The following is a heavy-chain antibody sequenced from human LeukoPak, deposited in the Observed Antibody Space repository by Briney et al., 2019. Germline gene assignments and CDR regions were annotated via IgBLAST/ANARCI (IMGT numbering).Heavy chain of an antibody. Sequence: GGSLRLSCAASGFTFTNYAMTWVRQAPGKGLEWVSAISDSGGSTHYADSVKGRFTISRDNSKNTLYLQMNSLRVEDTAVYYCARFRSGWYMDYWGQGTLVTVSS. D-gene: IGHD6-19*01. V-gene: IGHV3-23*01. CDR3: ARFRSGWYMDY. J-gene: IGHJ4*02. CDR2: ISDSGGST. CDR1: GFTFTNYA.